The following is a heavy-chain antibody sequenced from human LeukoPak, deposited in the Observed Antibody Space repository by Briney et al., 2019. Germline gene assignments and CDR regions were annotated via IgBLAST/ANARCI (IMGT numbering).Heavy chain of an antibody. D-gene: IGHD6-13*01. Sequence: ASVKVSCKASGDTFTNYDINWVRQATGQGLEWMGWMNPNSGNTNYAQKFQGRVTMTRNTSISTAYMELSSLRSEDSAVYYCARNGQQVRYFQHWGRGTLVTVSS. V-gene: IGHV1-8*01. CDR2: MNPNSGNT. CDR1: GDTFTNYD. J-gene: IGHJ1*01. CDR3: ARNGQQVRYFQH.